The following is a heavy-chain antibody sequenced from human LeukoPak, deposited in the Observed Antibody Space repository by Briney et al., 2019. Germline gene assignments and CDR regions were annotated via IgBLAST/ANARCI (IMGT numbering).Heavy chain of an antibody. V-gene: IGHV1-18*01. D-gene: IGHD6-19*01. CDR2: ISAYNGNT. Sequence: ASVKVSCKASGYTFTSYGISWVRQAPGQGLEWMGWISAYNGNTNYAQKLQGRVTMTTDTSTSTAYMELRSLRSDDTAVYYCARLSPPGYSSGWANFDYWGQGTLVTVSS. CDR1: GYTFTSYG. J-gene: IGHJ4*02. CDR3: ARLSPPGYSSGWANFDY.